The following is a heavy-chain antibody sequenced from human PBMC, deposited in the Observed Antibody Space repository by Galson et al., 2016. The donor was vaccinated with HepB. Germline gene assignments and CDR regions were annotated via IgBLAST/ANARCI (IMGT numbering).Heavy chain of an antibody. CDR1: GFTFSSYG. J-gene: IGHJ6*02. Sequence: SLRLSCAASGFTFSSYGMHWVRQAPGKGLEWVAVISYDGSNKYYADSVKGRFTISRDNSKNTLYLQMNSLRAEDTAVYYCEKDKRVGELKLYYYGMDVWGQGTTVTVSS. CDR2: ISYDGSNK. V-gene: IGHV3-30*18. CDR3: EKDKRVGELKLYYYGMDV. D-gene: IGHD3-10*01.